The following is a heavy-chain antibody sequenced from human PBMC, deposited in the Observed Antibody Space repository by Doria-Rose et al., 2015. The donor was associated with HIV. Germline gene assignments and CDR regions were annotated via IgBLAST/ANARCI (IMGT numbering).Heavy chain of an antibody. CDR2: TFSDDER. V-gene: IGHV2-26*01. D-gene: IGHD6-13*01. Sequence: QITLKESGPVLVKPTETLTLTCTVSGVSLSSPGMGVSRIRQTPGKALEWLASTFSDDERSYKTSLKSRLTISRGTSKSQVVLTMTDMDPVDTATYYCARIKSSRWYHKYYFDFWGQGTLVIVSA. CDR1: GVSLSSPGMG. CDR3: ARIKSSRWYHKYYFDF. J-gene: IGHJ4*02.